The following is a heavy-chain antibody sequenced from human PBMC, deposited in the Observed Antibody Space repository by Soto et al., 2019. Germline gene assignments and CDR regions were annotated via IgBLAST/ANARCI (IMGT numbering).Heavy chain of an antibody. D-gene: IGHD2-15*01. CDR1: GGSFSGYY. J-gene: IGHJ6*02. CDR3: ARGLRVVVVAATPSYYYYYGMDV. CDR2: INHSGST. V-gene: IGHV4-34*01. Sequence: SETLSLTCVVYGGSFSGYYWSWIRQPPGKGLEWIGVINHSGSTNYNPSLKSRVTISVDTSKNQFSLKLSSVTAADTAVYYCARGLRVVVVAATPSYYYYYGMDVWGQGTTVTVSS.